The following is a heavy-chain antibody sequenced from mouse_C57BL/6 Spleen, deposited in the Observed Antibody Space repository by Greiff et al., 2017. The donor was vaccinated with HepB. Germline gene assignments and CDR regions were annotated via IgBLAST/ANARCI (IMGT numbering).Heavy chain of an antibody. CDR2: IYPRSGNT. Sequence: QVQLKESGAELARPGASVKLSCKASGYTFTSYGISWVKQRTGQGLEWIGEIYPRSGNTYYNEKFKGKATLTADKSSSTAYMELRSLTSEDSAVYFCARSVDYYGSSYYFDYWGQGTTLTVSS. CDR3: ARSVDYYGSSYYFDY. V-gene: IGHV1-81*01. J-gene: IGHJ2*01. D-gene: IGHD1-1*01. CDR1: GYTFTSYG.